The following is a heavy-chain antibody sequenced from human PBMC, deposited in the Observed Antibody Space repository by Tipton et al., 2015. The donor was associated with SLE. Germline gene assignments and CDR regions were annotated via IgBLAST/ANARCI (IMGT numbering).Heavy chain of an antibody. J-gene: IGHJ4*02. CDR2: MYNNGNT. V-gene: IGHV4-59*01. Sequence: TLSLTCTVSGDSISSYSWSWIRQPPGKGMEWIGYMYNNGNTNYNPSLKSRVTISGDRKQFSLELSSVTAADTAVYFCARVTGGGFDSSGYPFDYWVPGILVTVSS. D-gene: IGHD3-22*01. CDR3: ARVTGGGFDSSGYPFDY. CDR1: GDSISSYS.